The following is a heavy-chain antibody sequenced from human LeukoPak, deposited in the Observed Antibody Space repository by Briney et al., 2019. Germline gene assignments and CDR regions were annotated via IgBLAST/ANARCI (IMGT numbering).Heavy chain of an antibody. CDR2: INPNSGGT. J-gene: IGHJ5*02. CDR3: ARGTSFQYNWFDP. V-gene: IGHV1-2*02. D-gene: IGHD2-2*01. Sequence: ASVKVSCKASGYTFTGYYMHWVRQVPGQGLEWMGWINPNSGGTNYAQKFQGRVTMTRDTSISTAYMELSRLRSDDTAVYYCARGTSFQYNWFDPWGQGTLVTVSS. CDR1: GYTFTGYY.